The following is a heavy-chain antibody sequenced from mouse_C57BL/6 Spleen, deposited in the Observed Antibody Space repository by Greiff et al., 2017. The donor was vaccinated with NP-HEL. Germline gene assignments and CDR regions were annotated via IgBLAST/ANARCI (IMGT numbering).Heavy chain of an antibody. CDR3: ARSAPLYFDV. V-gene: IGHV1-76*01. D-gene: IGHD6-1*01. CDR1: GYTFTDYY. Sequence: QVQLQQSGAELVRPGASVKLSCKASGYTFTDYYINWVKQRPGQGLEWIARIYPGSGNTYYNEKFKGKATLTAEKSSSTAYMQLSSLTSEDSAVYFCARSAPLYFDVWGTGTTVTVSS. J-gene: IGHJ1*03. CDR2: IYPGSGNT.